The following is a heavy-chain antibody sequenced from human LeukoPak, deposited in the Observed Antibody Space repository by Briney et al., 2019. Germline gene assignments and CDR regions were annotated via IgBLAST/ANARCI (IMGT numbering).Heavy chain of an antibody. CDR1: GFTFSNYG. Sequence: GRSLRLSCAASGFTFSNYGMHWVRQAPGKGLEWVANIKQDGSEKYYVDSVKGRFTISRDNSKNTLYLQMNSLRAEDTAVYYCAKEVGYDSSGYDDYWGQGTLVTVSS. V-gene: IGHV3-7*03. J-gene: IGHJ4*02. CDR3: AKEVGYDSSGYDDY. D-gene: IGHD3-22*01. CDR2: IKQDGSEK.